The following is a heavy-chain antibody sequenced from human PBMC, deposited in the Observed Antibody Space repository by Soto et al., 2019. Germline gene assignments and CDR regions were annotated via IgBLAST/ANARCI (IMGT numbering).Heavy chain of an antibody. V-gene: IGHV3-48*03. CDR3: ARDIDNRDYYYGLDV. CDR2: ISNSGNTI. Sequence: GGSLRLSCVASGFVLKNYEMNWVRQAPGKGLERISYISNSGNTIYVADSMRGRFTISRDNAKNSLFLQMNSRRADDTAVYYCARDIDNRDYYYGLDVWGQGTTVTVSS. D-gene: IGHD1-20*01. J-gene: IGHJ6*02. CDR1: GFVLKNYE.